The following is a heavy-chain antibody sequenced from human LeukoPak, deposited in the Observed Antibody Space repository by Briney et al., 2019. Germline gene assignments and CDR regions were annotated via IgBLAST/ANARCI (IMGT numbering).Heavy chain of an antibody. Sequence: SETLSLTCTVSGGSIGSFYWSWIRQPPGKGLEWIGFIYYSGSTNYNPSLKSRVTISVDTSKNQFSLKLSSVTAADTAVYYCARLSSLANIAARGRTWLDPWGQGSLVTVSS. CDR3: ARLSSLANIAARGRTWLDP. CDR2: IYYSGST. CDR1: GGSIGSFY. V-gene: IGHV4-59*01. D-gene: IGHD6-6*01. J-gene: IGHJ5*02.